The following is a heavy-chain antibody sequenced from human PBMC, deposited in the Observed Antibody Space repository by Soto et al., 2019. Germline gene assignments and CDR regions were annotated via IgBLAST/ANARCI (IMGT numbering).Heavy chain of an antibody. CDR3: ARDNYGILIGLFDY. J-gene: IGHJ4*02. Sequence: GGSLRLSCAASGFTFSDYYMSWIRQAPGKGLEWVSHISSSGRSIYYADSVKGRFTVSRDNAKNSLYLQMNSLGAEDTAVYYCARDNYGILIGLFDYWGQGTLVTSPQ. V-gene: IGHV3-11*01. D-gene: IGHD3-9*01. CDR2: ISSSGRSI. CDR1: GFTFSDYY.